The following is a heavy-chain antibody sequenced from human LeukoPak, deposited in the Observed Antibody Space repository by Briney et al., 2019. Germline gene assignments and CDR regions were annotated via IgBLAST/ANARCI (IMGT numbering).Heavy chain of an antibody. CDR3: ARTLNLGFYSSSFHNWYFDL. J-gene: IGHJ2*01. Sequence: SQTLSLTCTVSGGSISSGSYYWSWIRQPAGKGLEWIGRIYTSGSTNYNPSLKSRVTISVDTSKNQFSLKLSSVTAADTAVYYCARTLNLGFYSSSFHNWYFDLWGRGTLVTVSS. V-gene: IGHV4-61*02. D-gene: IGHD6-6*01. CDR1: GGSISSGSYY. CDR2: IYTSGST.